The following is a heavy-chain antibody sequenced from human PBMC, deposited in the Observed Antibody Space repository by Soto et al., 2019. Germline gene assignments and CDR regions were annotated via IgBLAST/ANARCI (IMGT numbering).Heavy chain of an antibody. CDR1: GFTFSSYA. Sequence: VQLVESGGGVVQPGRSLRLSCAASGFTFSSYAMHWVRQAPGKGLEWVAVISYDGSNKYYADSVKGRFTISRDNSKNTLYLQMNRLRAEDTAVYYCARDGGYSYGNGGFDYWGQGTLVTVSS. V-gene: IGHV3-30-3*01. J-gene: IGHJ4*02. CDR3: ARDGGYSYGNGGFDY. CDR2: ISYDGSNK. D-gene: IGHD5-18*01.